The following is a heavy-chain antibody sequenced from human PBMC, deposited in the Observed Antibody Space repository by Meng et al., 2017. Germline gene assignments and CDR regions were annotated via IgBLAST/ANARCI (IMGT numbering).Heavy chain of an antibody. V-gene: IGHV5-51*01. J-gene: IGHJ6*02. CDR1: GYSFINHW. D-gene: IGHD3-10*01. Sequence: GESLKISCKGSGYSFINHWIAWVRQMPGKGLECMGIIYPGGPDTTYSPSFEGQVTISVDKSINTAYLQWSSLKASDTAMYYCARLAYGSGSSGMDVWGQGTTVTVSS. CDR2: IYPGGPDT. CDR3: ARLAYGSGSSGMDV.